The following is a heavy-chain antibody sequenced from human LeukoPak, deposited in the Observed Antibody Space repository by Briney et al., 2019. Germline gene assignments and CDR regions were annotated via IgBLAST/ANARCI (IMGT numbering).Heavy chain of an antibody. CDR1: GFTFSSYA. Sequence: GGSLRLSCAASGFTFSSYAMHWVRQAPGKGLEYVSAISSNGGSTYYANSVKGRFTISRDNSKNTLYLQMGSLRAEDMAVYYCARSVYCSSTSCYLPFDYWGQGTLVTVSS. D-gene: IGHD2-2*01. CDR3: ARSVYCSSTSCYLPFDY. CDR2: ISSNGGST. J-gene: IGHJ4*02. V-gene: IGHV3-64*01.